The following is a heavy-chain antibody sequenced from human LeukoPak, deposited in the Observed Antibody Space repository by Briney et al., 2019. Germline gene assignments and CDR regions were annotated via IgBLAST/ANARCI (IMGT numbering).Heavy chain of an antibody. D-gene: IGHD6-19*01. CDR1: GFTFSSYA. V-gene: IGHV3-23*01. J-gene: IGHJ6*02. CDR2: ISGSGGST. Sequence: GGSLRLSCAASGFTFSSYAMSWVRQAPGKGLEWVSAISGSGGSTYYADSVKGRFTISRDNSKNTPYLQMNSLRAEDTAVYYCAKVTAVAGTETSDYYYYGMDVWGQGTTVTVSS. CDR3: AKVTAVAGTETSDYYYYGMDV.